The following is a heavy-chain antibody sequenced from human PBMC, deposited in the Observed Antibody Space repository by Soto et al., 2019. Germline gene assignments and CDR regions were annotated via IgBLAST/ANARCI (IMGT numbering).Heavy chain of an antibody. J-gene: IGHJ6*02. Sequence: SSVKVSCKASGANFSSYAISWVRQAPGQGPEWMGGIIPIFGTANYAQKFPGRVTITADESTSTAYMELSSMISEDTAVYYCARGIVVVTAFDYYYGMDVWGQGTRVTVSS. CDR1: GANFSSYA. V-gene: IGHV1-69*13. CDR2: IIPIFGTA. D-gene: IGHD2-21*02. CDR3: ARGIVVVTAFDYYYGMDV.